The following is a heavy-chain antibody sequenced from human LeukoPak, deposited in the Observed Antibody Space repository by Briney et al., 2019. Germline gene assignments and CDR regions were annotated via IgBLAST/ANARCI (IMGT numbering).Heavy chain of an antibody. CDR1: GFTFSSYW. V-gene: IGHV3-74*01. CDR3: GRSEYYFRY. CDR2: INSDGSTT. J-gene: IGHJ4*02. Sequence: PGGSLRLSCAASGFTFSSYWMHWVRQVQGKGLVWVSHINSDGSTTNYADSVKGRFTISRDNAKNTLYLQMNSLRGDDTAVYYCGRSEYYFRYWGQGTLVTVSS.